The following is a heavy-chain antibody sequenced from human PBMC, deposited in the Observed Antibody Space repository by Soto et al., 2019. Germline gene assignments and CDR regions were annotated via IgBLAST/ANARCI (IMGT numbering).Heavy chain of an antibody. V-gene: IGHV3-23*05. J-gene: IGHJ6*02. CDR1: GFTFTNYA. CDR3: ARRTPGTTLTFYAMDV. CDR2: ITNMDSRT. D-gene: IGHD1-7*01. Sequence: EVSLRRSCAASGFTFTNYAMSWGRQAQGKGPEWVSTITNMDSRTYYIGSVQRRFTISRDNSERTLYLQMNSLRAEDTAIYYCARRTPGTTLTFYAMDVWGQGTSVTVSS.